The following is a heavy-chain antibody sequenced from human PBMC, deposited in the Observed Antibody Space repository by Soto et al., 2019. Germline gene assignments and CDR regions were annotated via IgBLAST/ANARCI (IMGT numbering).Heavy chain of an antibody. CDR2: ISYDGSNK. J-gene: IGHJ4*02. D-gene: IGHD5-18*01. CDR3: AKDGEGYSYDFDY. V-gene: IGHV3-30*18. CDR1: GFTFSSYG. Sequence: GGSLRLSCAASGFTFSSYGMHWVRQAPGKGLEWVAVISYDGSNKYYADSVKGRFTISRDNSKNTLYLQMNSLRAEDTAVYYCAKDGEGYSYDFDYWGQGTLVTVSS.